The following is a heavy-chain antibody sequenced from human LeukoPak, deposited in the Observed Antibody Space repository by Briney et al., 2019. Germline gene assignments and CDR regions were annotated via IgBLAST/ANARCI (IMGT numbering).Heavy chain of an antibody. Sequence: SETLSLTCTVSGGSISSYYWSWIRQPPGKGLEWIGYIYYSGSTNYNPSLKSRVTISVDTSKNQFSLKLSSVTAADAAVYYCARQNSGSYYGLDYWGQGTLVTVSS. V-gene: IGHV4-59*08. CDR3: ARQNSGSYYGLDY. CDR1: GGSISSYY. D-gene: IGHD1-26*01. J-gene: IGHJ4*02. CDR2: IYYSGST.